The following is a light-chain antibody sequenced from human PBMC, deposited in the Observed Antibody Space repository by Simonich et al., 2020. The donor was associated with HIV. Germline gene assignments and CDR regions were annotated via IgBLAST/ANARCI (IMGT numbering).Light chain of an antibody. CDR1: NIGSKS. CDR3: LVWDSSSHHVV. CDR2: DDS. V-gene: IGLV3-21*03. J-gene: IGLJ3*02. Sequence: SYVLTQPPSVSVAPGKTARITCGGNNIGSKSVHWYQQKPGQAPVLVVYDDSHRPSGIPGRFTGSNAGNTATLTISRVEAGDEADYYCLVWDSSSHHVVFGGGTKLTVL.